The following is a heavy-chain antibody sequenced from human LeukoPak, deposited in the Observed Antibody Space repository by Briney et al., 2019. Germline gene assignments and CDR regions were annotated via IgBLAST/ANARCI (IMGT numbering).Heavy chain of an antibody. CDR3: ARGSVTVRGFDP. CDR2: ISGYNGNT. V-gene: IGHV1-18*01. Sequence: ASVKVSCKASGGTFSSYAISWVRQAPGQGLEWMGWISGYNGNTNYAQKLQGRVTMTTDTSTSTAYMELRSLRSDDTAVYYCARGSVTVRGFDPWGQGTLVTVSS. J-gene: IGHJ5*02. CDR1: GGTFSSYA. D-gene: IGHD4-17*01.